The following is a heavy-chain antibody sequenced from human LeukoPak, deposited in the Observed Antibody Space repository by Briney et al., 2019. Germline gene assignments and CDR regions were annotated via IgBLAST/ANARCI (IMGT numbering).Heavy chain of an antibody. D-gene: IGHD6-19*01. CDR2: IQSGGNS. V-gene: IGHV3-53*01. J-gene: IGHJ4*02. CDR3: ARSTGWPGFDF. Sequence: PGGSLRLSCAASGFTVSTNYMTWVRQAPGKGLEWVSVIQSGGNSYYADSVKGRFTISRDNSKNTVYLQMNSLRAEDTAVYYCARSTGWPGFDFWGQGALVTVSS. CDR1: GFTVSTNY.